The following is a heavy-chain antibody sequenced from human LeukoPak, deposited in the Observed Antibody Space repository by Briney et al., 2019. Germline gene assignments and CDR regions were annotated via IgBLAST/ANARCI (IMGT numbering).Heavy chain of an antibody. V-gene: IGHV3-30*18. D-gene: IGHD5-12*01. Sequence: GALRLSCAASGLTFSSYGMHWVRQAPGKGLEWVAVISYDGSNKYYADSVKGRFTVSRDNSRNTLYLQINSLRAEDTAVYYCAKNGAYSGYDYIDYWGQGTLVTVSS. CDR1: GLTFSSYG. CDR2: ISYDGSNK. J-gene: IGHJ4*02. CDR3: AKNGAYSGYDYIDY.